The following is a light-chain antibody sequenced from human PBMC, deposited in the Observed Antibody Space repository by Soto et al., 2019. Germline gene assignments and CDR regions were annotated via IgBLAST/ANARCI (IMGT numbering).Light chain of an antibody. CDR1: SSNIGAGYD. CDR2: GTS. V-gene: IGLV1-40*01. CDR3: QSYDSSLSASV. J-gene: IGLJ2*01. Sequence: QSVLTQAPSVSGAPGQRVTISCTGSSSNIGAGYDIHWYQQLPGTAPKTLIYGTSNRPSGVPDRFSGSKSGTSGSLAIAGLQAEDEADYYCQSYDSSLSASVFGGGTKLTVL.